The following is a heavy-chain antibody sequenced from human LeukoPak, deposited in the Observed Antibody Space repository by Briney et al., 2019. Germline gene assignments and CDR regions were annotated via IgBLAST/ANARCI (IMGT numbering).Heavy chain of an antibody. CDR1: GFIFSSYG. J-gene: IGHJ4*02. D-gene: IGHD6-13*01. CDR2: IWYDGSSK. Sequence: GRSLRLSCAASGFIFSSYGMHWVRQAPGKGLEWVAVIWYDGSSKYYADSVKGRFTISRDNSKNTLYLQMNSLRAEDTAVYSCARDSSYGSAWYENWGQGTLVTVSS. V-gene: IGHV3-33*01. CDR3: ARDSSYGSAWYEN.